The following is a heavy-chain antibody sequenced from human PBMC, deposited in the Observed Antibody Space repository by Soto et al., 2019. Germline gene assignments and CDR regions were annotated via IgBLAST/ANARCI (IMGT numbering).Heavy chain of an antibody. J-gene: IGHJ4*02. CDR2: ISGSGGRT. Sequence: EVQLLESGGGLVQPGGSLRLSCAASGFTFSSYAMSWVRQAPGKGLEWVSAISGSGGRTYYADSVKGRFTISRDNSKNTLYLQMNSPRAEDKAVYYCAALIVVVMYPDYWGRGTLVTVSS. CDR1: GFTFSSYA. V-gene: IGHV3-23*01. D-gene: IGHD3-22*01. CDR3: AALIVVVMYPDY.